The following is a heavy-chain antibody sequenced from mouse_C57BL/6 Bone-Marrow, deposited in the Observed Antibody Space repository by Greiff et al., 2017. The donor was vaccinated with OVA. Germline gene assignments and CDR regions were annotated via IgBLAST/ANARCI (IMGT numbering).Heavy chain of an antibody. J-gene: IGHJ2*01. D-gene: IGHD2-12*01. CDR2: INPSSGYT. CDR3: ARDGSYYPLYYFDY. V-gene: IGHV1-4*01. CDR1: GYTFTSYT. Sequence: VQLQQSGAELARPGASVKMSCKASGYTFTSYTMHWVKQRPGQGLEWIGYINPSSGYTKYKQKYKDTTTLTTTKSSSTACMQLSSLTTSDSAVYYCARDGSYYPLYYFDYWGQGTTLTVSS.